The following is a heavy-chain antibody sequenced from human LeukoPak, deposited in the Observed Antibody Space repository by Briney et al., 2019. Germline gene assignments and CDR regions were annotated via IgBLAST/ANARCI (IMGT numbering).Heavy chain of an antibody. V-gene: IGHV3-21*01. D-gene: IGHD3-10*01. CDR1: GFTFSTYS. CDR3: ARGDYPGVIQDL. J-gene: IGHJ2*01. CDR2: ISSSSSYI. Sequence: PGGSLTLSCAASGFTFSTYSMNWVRQAPGKGLEWVSSISSSSSYIYYADSVKGRFTISRDNAKNSLCLQMNSLRAEDTAVYHCARGDYPGVIQDLWGRGTLVTVSS.